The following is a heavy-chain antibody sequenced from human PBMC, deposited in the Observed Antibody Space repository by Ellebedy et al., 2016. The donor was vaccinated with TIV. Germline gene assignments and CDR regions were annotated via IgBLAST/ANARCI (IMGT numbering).Heavy chain of an antibody. CDR1: GYTFTSYG. Sequence: AASVKVSCKASGYTFTSYGISWVRQAPGQGLEWMGWISAYNGNTNYAQKLQGRVTMTTDTSTSTAYMELRSLRSDDTAVYYCARDHDSSYYYGSGTYYSEYFQHWGQGTLVTVSS. CDR2: ISAYNGNT. CDR3: ARDHDSSYYYGSGTYYSEYFQH. D-gene: IGHD3-10*01. J-gene: IGHJ1*01. V-gene: IGHV1-18*01.